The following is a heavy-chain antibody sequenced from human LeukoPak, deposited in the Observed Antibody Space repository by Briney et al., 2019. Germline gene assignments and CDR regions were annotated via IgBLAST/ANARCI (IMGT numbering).Heavy chain of an antibody. J-gene: IGHJ4*02. D-gene: IGHD6-6*01. Sequence: PGGSLRLSCAASGFTFSSYAMSWVRQAPGKGLEWVSAISGSGGSTYYADSVKGRFTISRDNSKNTLYLQMNSLRAEDTAVYYCAKGTTSVAPEGTPYSSSPDPFDYWGQGTLVTVSS. V-gene: IGHV3-23*01. CDR1: GFTFSSYA. CDR2: ISGSGGST. CDR3: AKGTTSVAPEGTPYSSSPDPFDY.